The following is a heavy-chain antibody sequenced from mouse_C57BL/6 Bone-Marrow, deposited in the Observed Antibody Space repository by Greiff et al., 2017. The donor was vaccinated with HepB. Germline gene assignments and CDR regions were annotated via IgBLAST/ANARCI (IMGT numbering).Heavy chain of an antibody. Sequence: EVQRVESGGGLVKPGGSLKLSCAASGFTFSSYTMSWVRQTPEKRLEWVATISGGGGNTYYPDSVKGRFTISRDNAKNTLYLQMSSLRSEDTALYYCARHGYYDFDYWGQGTTLTVSS. CDR3: ARHGYYDFDY. D-gene: IGHD2-3*01. CDR1: GFTFSSYT. CDR2: ISGGGGNT. J-gene: IGHJ2*01. V-gene: IGHV5-9*01.